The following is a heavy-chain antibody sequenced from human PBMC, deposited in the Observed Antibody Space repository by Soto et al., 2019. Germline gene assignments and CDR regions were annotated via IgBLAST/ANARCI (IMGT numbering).Heavy chain of an antibody. D-gene: IGHD3-9*01. CDR3: TTRIYYDILTGYHNVAY. CDR2: IKSKTDGGTA. J-gene: IGHJ4*02. Sequence: PGGPLRLSCVASGFNLSHPWMTWVRQAAGKGLEWVGRIKSKTDGGTADYAAPVKGRATISRDDSKNTVYLQMNSLKTEDTAVYYCTTRIYYDILTGYHNVAYWGQGALVTVSS. V-gene: IGHV3-15*01. CDR1: GFNLSHPW.